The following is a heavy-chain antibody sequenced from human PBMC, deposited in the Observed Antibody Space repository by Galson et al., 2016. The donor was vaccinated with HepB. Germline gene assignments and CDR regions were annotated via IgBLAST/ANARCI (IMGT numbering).Heavy chain of an antibody. CDR3: AGESGYSSSWGNFDY. CDR2: IYISGST. CDR1: GVSMSSTSFY. Sequence: TLSLTCTVSGVSMSSTSFYWTWIRQPAGKGLEWIGRIYISGSTNYNPSLKSRVTISLDTSKNQFSLKLTSVTAADTAVYYCAGESGYSSSWGNFDYWGQGALVTVSS. V-gene: IGHV4-61*02. J-gene: IGHJ4*02. D-gene: IGHD6-13*01.